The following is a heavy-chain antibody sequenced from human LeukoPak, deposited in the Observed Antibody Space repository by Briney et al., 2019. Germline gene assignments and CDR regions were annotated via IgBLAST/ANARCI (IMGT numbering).Heavy chain of an antibody. J-gene: IGHJ4*02. CDR3: AKNLGSSGWSPRQIFDY. Sequence: PGGSLRLSCAASGFTFSSYGMHWVRQAPGKGLEWVAFIRYDGSNKYYADSVKGRFTISRDNSKNTLYLQMNSLRAEDTAVYYCAKNLGSSGWSPRQIFDYWGQGTLVTVSS. D-gene: IGHD6-19*01. V-gene: IGHV3-30*02. CDR1: GFTFSSYG. CDR2: IRYDGSNK.